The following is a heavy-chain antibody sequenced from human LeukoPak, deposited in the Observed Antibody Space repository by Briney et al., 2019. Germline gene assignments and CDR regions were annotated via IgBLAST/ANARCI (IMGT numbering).Heavy chain of an antibody. D-gene: IGHD3-22*01. Sequence: GGSLRLSCAASGFTFSSYWMHWVRHAPGKGLGWVSRINSDGSSTSYADSVKGRFTISRDNAKNTLYLQMNSLRAEDTAVYYCARGSYYYDSSGYPIYDYWGQGTLVTVSS. CDR2: INSDGSST. CDR1: GFTFSSYW. V-gene: IGHV3-74*01. J-gene: IGHJ4*02. CDR3: ARGSYYYDSSGYPIYDY.